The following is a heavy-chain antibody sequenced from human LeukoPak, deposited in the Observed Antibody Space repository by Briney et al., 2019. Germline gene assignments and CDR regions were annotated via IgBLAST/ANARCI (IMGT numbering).Heavy chain of an antibody. D-gene: IGHD3-10*01. CDR3: ARCGWGFGPERSFDY. V-gene: IGHV5-51*01. Sequence: GESLKISCKGSGYRFTSYWIGWVRQMPGKGLEWVGIIYPGDSDTRYSPSFQGQVTISADKSISTAYLQWGSLKASDTAMYYCARCGWGFGPERSFDYWGQGTLVTVSS. CDR1: GYRFTSYW. J-gene: IGHJ4*02. CDR2: IYPGDSDT.